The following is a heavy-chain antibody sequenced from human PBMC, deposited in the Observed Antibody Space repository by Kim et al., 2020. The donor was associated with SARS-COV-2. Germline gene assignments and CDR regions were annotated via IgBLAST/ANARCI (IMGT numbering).Heavy chain of an antibody. CDR1: GFTFSAYA. CDR3: AKGGLRPSQFHSTPFEF. J-gene: IGHJ4*02. V-gene: IGHV3-23*01. CDR2: ISGSGDKT. D-gene: IGHD2-15*01. Sequence: GGSLRLSCAASGFTFSAYAINWVRQVPGKGPFWVSTISGSGDKTYYADSVKGRFTISRDNSGDTLFLQMTNLGAEDTAVYYCAKGGLRPSQFHSTPFEFWGKGIPVTVSS.